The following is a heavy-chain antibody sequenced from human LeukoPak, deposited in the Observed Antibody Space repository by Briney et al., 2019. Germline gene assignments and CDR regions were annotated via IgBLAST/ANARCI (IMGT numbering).Heavy chain of an antibody. V-gene: IGHV4-38-2*02. Sequence: PSETLSLTCSVSGYSISSGYYWGWIRPPPGKGLEWIGSIYYSGSTYYNPSLKSRVTISVDTSKNQFSLKLSSVTAADTAVYYCARDLISGLIAARPDYFDYWGQGTLVTVSS. CDR2: IYYSGST. CDR1: GYSISSGYY. D-gene: IGHD6-6*01. CDR3: ARDLISGLIAARPDYFDY. J-gene: IGHJ4*02.